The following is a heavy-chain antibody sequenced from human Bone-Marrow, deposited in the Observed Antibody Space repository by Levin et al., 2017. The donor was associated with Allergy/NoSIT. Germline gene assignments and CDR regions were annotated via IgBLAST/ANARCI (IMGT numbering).Heavy chain of an antibody. V-gene: IGHV3-66*01. D-gene: IGHD6-19*01. CDR2: IFSGGDT. CDR3: ARGYKSGWFLG. J-gene: IGHJ4*02. CDR1: GFTVSNNH. Sequence: GGSLRLSCAASGFTVSNNHVSWVRQAPGKGLECVGGIFSGGDTYSADSVKGRFTFSRDNSKNTVYLQMTSLRVEDTAVYYCARGYKSGWFLGWGQANLVTVSS.